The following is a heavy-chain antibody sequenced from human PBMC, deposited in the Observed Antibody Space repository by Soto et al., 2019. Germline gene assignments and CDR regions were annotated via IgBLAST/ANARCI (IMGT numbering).Heavy chain of an antibody. V-gene: IGHV3-33*08. CDR1: GFTYSDHG. CDR3: AIGRGYNSGVRDYFLDY. J-gene: IGHJ4*02. D-gene: IGHD5-18*01. Sequence: GRPLRLPCATSGFTYSDHGCHWVRRDTGQGLEWVAFIWADGSHQCYGASVRVPFTISRDNSQNTLFLQMTSLRAEDTAVYYCAIGRGYNSGVRDYFLDYLGQGSLDTVTS. CDR2: IWADGSHQ.